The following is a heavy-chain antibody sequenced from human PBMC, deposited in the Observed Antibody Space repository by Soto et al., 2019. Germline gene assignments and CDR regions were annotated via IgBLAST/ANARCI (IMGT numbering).Heavy chain of an antibody. V-gene: IGHV1-18*01. CDR2: ISANNGNT. J-gene: IGHJ4*02. D-gene: IGHD4-17*01. Sequence: QVQLVQSGAEVKKPGASVKVSCKASGYTFTSYGLSWVRQAPGQGLEWMGWISANNGNTNYAQKFQGRVTMTTDTSTSTADMELRSLRSDDTAVYCCARGTTVETGSYWGQGTLVTVSS. CDR1: GYTFTSYG. CDR3: ARGTTVETGSY.